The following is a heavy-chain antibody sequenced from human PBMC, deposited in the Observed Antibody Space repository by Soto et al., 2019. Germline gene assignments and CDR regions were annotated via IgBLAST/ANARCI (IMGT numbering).Heavy chain of an antibody. Sequence: SDTLSLTCTVSGGSISSYYWSWIRQPPGKGLEWIGYIYYSGSTNYNPSLKSRVTISVDTSKNQFSLKLSSVTAADTAVYYCAGLASFGDFPPWMDVWGKGTTVTVS. J-gene: IGHJ6*03. CDR2: IYYSGST. CDR3: AGLASFGDFPPWMDV. V-gene: IGHV4-59*08. CDR1: GGSISSYY. D-gene: IGHD4-17*01.